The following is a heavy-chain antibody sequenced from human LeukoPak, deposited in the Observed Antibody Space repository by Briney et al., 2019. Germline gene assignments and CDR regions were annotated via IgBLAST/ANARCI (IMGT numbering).Heavy chain of an antibody. J-gene: IGHJ4*02. V-gene: IGHV4-39*07. CDR3: ARATAPYGSGSGNFDY. CDR2: IYYSGST. CDR1: GGSISSSSYY. D-gene: IGHD3-10*01. Sequence: SETLSLTCTVSGGSISSSSYYWGWIRQPPGKGLEWIGSIYYSGSTYYNPSLKSRVTISVDKSKNQFSLKLSSVTAADTAVYYCARATAPYGSGSGNFDYWGQGTLVTVSS.